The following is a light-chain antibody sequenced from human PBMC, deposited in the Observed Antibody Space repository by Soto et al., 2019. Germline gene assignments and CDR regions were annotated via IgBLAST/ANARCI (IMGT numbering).Light chain of an antibody. CDR1: STDVGGYKY. CDR2: EVN. V-gene: IGLV2-14*01. CDR3: SSFSSSSTPYV. Sequence: QSALTQPASVSGSPGQSITISCTGTSTDVGGYKYVSWYQQHPGTAPKLMIFEVNGRPSGVSDRFSGSKSGNTASLTISGLQPEDEADYYCSSFSSSSTPYVFGTG. J-gene: IGLJ1*01.